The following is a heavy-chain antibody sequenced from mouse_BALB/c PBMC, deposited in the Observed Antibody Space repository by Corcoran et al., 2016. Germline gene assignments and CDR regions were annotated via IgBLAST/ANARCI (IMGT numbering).Heavy chain of an antibody. CDR3: ARGLLRDAMDY. CDR2: INTYTGEP. J-gene: IGHJ4*01. CDR1: GYTFTNYG. Sequence: QIQLVQSGPELKKPGETVEISCKASGYTFTNYGVNWVKQAPGKGLKWMGWINTYTGEPTYADDFKGRFAFSLETSASTAYLQINNLKNEDTATYFCARGLLRDAMDYWGQGTSVPVSS. D-gene: IGHD1-1*01. V-gene: IGHV9-3-1*01.